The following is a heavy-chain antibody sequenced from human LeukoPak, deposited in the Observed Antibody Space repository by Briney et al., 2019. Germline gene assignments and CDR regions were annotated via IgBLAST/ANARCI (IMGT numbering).Heavy chain of an antibody. J-gene: IGHJ4*02. Sequence: SQTLSLTCTVSGGSITFGSYYWTWIRQPAGKGLEWNGRIYTSGRTFYNPSLKSRVTISMDTSMNQFSLRLNSVTAADTAVYYCARARVIPASFDDWGQGALVTVSS. CDR3: ARARVIPASFDD. D-gene: IGHD3-16*02. V-gene: IGHV4-61*02. CDR1: GGSITFGSYY. CDR2: IYTSGRT.